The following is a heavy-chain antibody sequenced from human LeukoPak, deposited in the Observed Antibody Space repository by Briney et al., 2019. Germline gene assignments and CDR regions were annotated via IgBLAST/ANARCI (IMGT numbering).Heavy chain of an antibody. CDR3: AREDYGEAFDY. CDR2: INSDGSST. Sequence: GGSLRLSCAASGFTFSSYWMHWVRQAPGKGLVWVSRINSDGSSTSYADSVKGRFTISGDNAKNTLYLQMNSLRAEDTAVYYCAREDYGEAFDYWGQGTLVTVSS. D-gene: IGHD4-17*01. V-gene: IGHV3-74*01. CDR1: GFTFSSYW. J-gene: IGHJ4*02.